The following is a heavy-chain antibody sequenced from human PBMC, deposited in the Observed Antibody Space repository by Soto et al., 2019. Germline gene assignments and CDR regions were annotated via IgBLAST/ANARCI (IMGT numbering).Heavy chain of an antibody. CDR3: AKRPLPPAGFYY. CDR2: ITASGGGT. Sequence: EVQLLESGGGLVQPGGSLRLSCAASGFTFSNYAMTWVRQAPGKGLEWVSVITASGGGTYFVDSVKGPFTISRDNSNNTVYLQMNSLRAEDTAVYYRAKRPLPPAGFYYWGQGTLVTASS. D-gene: IGHD2-2*01. V-gene: IGHV3-23*01. J-gene: IGHJ4*02. CDR1: GFTFSNYA.